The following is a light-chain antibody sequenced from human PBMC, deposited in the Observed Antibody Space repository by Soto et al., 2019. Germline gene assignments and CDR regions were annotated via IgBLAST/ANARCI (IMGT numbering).Light chain of an antibody. CDR2: LGS. CDR3: MQALQTPLT. J-gene: IGKJ4*01. V-gene: IGKV2-28*01. CDR1: QSLLHSNGYNY. Sequence: DIVMTQSPLSLPVTPGEPASISCRSSQSLLHSNGYNYLDWCLQKPGQSPQLLIYLGSNRASGVPDRFGGSGSGTDFTLKISRVEAEDVGVYYCMQALQTPLTFGGGTKVDIK.